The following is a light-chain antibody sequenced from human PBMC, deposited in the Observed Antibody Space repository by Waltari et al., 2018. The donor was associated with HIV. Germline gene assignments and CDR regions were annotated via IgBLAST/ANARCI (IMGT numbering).Light chain of an antibody. J-gene: IGKJ1*01. CDR2: ETS. Sequence: DSLMTQSPSTLSASVGDKVTITCRASQAISRWLAWYQQKPGKAPKLLIYETSRLESGVSIRFSGTGSGAEFNLTITSLQPDDLATYFCQQYNSYPRTFGQGTKVELK. CDR1: QAISRW. V-gene: IGKV1-5*03. CDR3: QQYNSYPRT.